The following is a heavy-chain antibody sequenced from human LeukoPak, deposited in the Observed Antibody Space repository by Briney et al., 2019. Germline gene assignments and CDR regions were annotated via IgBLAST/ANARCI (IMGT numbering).Heavy chain of an antibody. CDR3: VRREDYRGVGY. Sequence: SETLSLTCTVSGGSISSSSYYWGWIRQPPGKGLEWIGSIYHSGSSYYNPSLKSRVTISVDTSKNQFSLKLSSVTAADTAVYYCVRREDYRGVGYWGQGTLVTVSS. V-gene: IGHV4-39*07. J-gene: IGHJ4*02. CDR2: IYHSGSS. CDR1: GGSISSSSYY. D-gene: IGHD4-11*01.